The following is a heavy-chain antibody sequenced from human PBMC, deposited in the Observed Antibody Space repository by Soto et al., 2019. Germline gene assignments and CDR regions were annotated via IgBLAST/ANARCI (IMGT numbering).Heavy chain of an antibody. CDR2: INPNSGGT. D-gene: IGHD6-13*01. Sequence: ASVKVSCKASGYTFTGYYIHWVRQAPGQGLEWMGWINPNSGGTNYAQKFQGWVTMTRDTSISTAYMELSRLRSDDTAVYYCAREGHSSSWSLDVWGQGTTVTFYS. J-gene: IGHJ6*01. CDR1: GYTFTGYY. V-gene: IGHV1-2*04. CDR3: AREGHSSSWSLDV.